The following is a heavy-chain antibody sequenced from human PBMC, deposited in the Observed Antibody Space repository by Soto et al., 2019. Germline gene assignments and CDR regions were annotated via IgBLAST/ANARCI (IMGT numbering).Heavy chain of an antibody. Sequence: APVKVSSKASGYTFTSYAMHWVRQAPGQRLEWMGWINAGNGNTKYSQKFQGRVTITRDTSASTAYMELSSLRSEDTAVYYCARGPVLYGEAAGPFDYWGQGTLVTVSS. CDR3: ARGPVLYGEAAGPFDY. J-gene: IGHJ4*02. D-gene: IGHD6-13*01. CDR1: GYTFTSYA. V-gene: IGHV1-3*01. CDR2: INAGNGNT.